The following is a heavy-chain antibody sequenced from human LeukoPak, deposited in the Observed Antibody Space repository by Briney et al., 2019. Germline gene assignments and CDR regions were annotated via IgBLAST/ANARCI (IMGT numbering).Heavy chain of an antibody. CDR3: SKDGSGSSQFDC. CDR2: INPNSGGT. Sequence: ASVKVSCKASGYTFTGYYMHWVRQAPGQGLEWMGWINPNSGGTNYAQKFQGRVTMTRDTSISTAYMELSRLRSDDTAVYYCSKDGSGSSQFDCWGQGTLVTVSS. V-gene: IGHV1-2*02. J-gene: IGHJ4*02. D-gene: IGHD3-10*01. CDR1: GYTFTGYY.